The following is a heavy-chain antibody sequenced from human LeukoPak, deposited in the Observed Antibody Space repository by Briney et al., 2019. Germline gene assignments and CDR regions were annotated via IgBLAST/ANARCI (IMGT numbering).Heavy chain of an antibody. CDR2: ISSSGSTI. D-gene: IGHD6-25*01. Sequence: PGGSLRLSCAASGFAFSDYCMYWIRRAPGKGLEWVSYISSSGSTIYYADSVKGRFTISRDNAKNSLYLQMNSLRAEDTAVYYCARERGKSSALDYWGQGTLVTVSS. V-gene: IGHV3-11*04. CDR3: ARERGKSSALDY. J-gene: IGHJ4*02. CDR1: GFAFSDYC.